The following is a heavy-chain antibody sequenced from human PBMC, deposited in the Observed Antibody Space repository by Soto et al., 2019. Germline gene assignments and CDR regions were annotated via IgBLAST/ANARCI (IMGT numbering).Heavy chain of an antibody. CDR1: GGTFSIYT. D-gene: IGHD6-13*01. Sequence: QVQLVQSGSEVKKPGSSVRVSCKTSGGTFSIYTISWVRQAPGQGLEWMGRVLPFLDITSYSQRFQGRVTITADRSTNTAYMELSSLRSEDTAVYYCARDRDNSNWPNFDSWGHGTLVTVSS. CDR2: VLPFLDIT. J-gene: IGHJ4*01. CDR3: ARDRDNSNWPNFDS. V-gene: IGHV1-69*02.